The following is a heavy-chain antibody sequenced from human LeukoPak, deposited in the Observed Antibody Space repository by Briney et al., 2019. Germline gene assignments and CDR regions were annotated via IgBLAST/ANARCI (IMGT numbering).Heavy chain of an antibody. CDR1: GFTFSSYA. CDR3: ARVEDGGYYSHDAFDI. V-gene: IGHV3-30-3*01. D-gene: IGHD3-22*01. CDR2: ISYDGSNK. J-gene: IGHJ3*02. Sequence: PGGSLRLSCAASGFTFSSYAMHWVRQAPGKGLEWVAVISYDGSNKYYADSVKGRFTISRDNSKNTLYLQMNSLRAEDTAVYYCARVEDGGYYSHDAFDIWGQGTMVTVSS.